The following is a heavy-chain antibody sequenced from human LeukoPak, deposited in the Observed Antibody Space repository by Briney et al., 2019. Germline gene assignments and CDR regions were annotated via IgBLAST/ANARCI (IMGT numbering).Heavy chain of an antibody. CDR3: ASPIAVAGTPARGPETLGNFDY. J-gene: IGHJ4*02. D-gene: IGHD6-19*01. CDR1: GGTFSSYA. CDR2: IIPIFGTA. Sequence: SVKVSCKASGGTFSSYAISWVRQAPGQGLEWMGGIIPIFGTANYAQKFQGRVTITADESASTAYMELSSLRSEDTAVYYCASPIAVAGTPARGPETLGNFDYWGQGTLVTVSS. V-gene: IGHV1-69*13.